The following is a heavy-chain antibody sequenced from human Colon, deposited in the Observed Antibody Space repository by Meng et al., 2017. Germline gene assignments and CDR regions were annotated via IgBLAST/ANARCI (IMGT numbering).Heavy chain of an antibody. CDR2: INHSGST. D-gene: IGHD3-10*01. CDR3: ARRGLSGSFSP. V-gene: IGHV4-34*01. Sequence: QVQPSDGGEALFHPSEALSSPCAGYGGSFSGYYESWIRQPPGKGLEWIGEINHSGSTNYNPSLKSRVTISLDTSKKQFSLRLSSVTAADTAVYYCARRGLSGSFSPWGQGTLVTVSS. CDR1: GGSFSGYY. J-gene: IGHJ5*02.